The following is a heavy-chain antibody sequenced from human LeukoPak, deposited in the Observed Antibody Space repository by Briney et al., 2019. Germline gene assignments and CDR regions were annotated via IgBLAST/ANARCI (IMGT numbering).Heavy chain of an antibody. Sequence: SQTMSLTCTVSGGSISSGGYYWSWIRQHPGKGLEWIGYIYYSGSTYYNPSLKSRVTISVDTSKNQFSLKLSSVTAADTAVYYCASTGNYYDSSGYYSTEDYWGQGTLVTVSS. CDR1: GGSISSGGYY. CDR2: IYYSGST. D-gene: IGHD3-22*01. J-gene: IGHJ4*02. V-gene: IGHV4-31*03. CDR3: ASTGNYYDSSGYYSTEDY.